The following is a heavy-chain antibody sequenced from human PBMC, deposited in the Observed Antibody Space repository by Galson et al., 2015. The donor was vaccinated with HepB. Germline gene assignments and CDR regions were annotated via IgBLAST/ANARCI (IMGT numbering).Heavy chain of an antibody. J-gene: IGHJ4*02. V-gene: IGHV3-23*01. CDR1: GFTFRSHA. Sequence: LRLSCAVSGFTFRSHAMSWVRQAPGKGLEWVSTISGSGGGTLYADSVKGRLTISRDNSKKSLYLQMNRLRADDTAVYYCTRGGVFQKEDDYWGQGTLVTVSS. CDR3: TRGGVFQKEDDY. D-gene: IGHD3-16*01. CDR2: ISGSGGGT.